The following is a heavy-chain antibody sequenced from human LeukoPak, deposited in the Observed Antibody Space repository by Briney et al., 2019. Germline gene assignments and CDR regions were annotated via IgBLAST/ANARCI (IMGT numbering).Heavy chain of an antibody. D-gene: IGHD3-22*01. V-gene: IGHV1-2*02. CDR2: INPNSGGT. CDR1: GYTFTGYY. Sequence: GASVKVSCKASGYTFTGYYMHWVRQAPAQGLEWMGWINPNSGGTNYAQKFQGRVTMTRDTSISTAYMELSRLRSDDTAVYYCARASPTYYYDSSGYYLDYWGQGTLVTVSS. J-gene: IGHJ4*02. CDR3: ARASPTYYYDSSGYYLDY.